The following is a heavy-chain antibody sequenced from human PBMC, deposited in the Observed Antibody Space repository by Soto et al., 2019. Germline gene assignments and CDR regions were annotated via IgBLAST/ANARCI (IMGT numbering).Heavy chain of an antibody. CDR2: TNPRDGST. J-gene: IGHJ4*02. D-gene: IGHD3-10*02. Sequence: QVQLVQSGAEVKKPGASVKVSCKASGYSLTGYYMHWVRRAPGQGLEWMGITNPRDGSTNYAQKFQGRVTMTSDTSTSTVYMEMSSLRSDDTAMYYCARSYVTSRPIDFSGQGTLVTVSS. CDR3: ARSYVTSRPIDF. CDR1: GYSLTGYY. V-gene: IGHV1-46*01.